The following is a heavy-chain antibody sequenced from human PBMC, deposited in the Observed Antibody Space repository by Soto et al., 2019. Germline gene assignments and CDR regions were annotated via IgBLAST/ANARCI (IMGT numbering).Heavy chain of an antibody. D-gene: IGHD3-22*01. CDR3: ARVVGYSSGSSLTLAY. V-gene: IGHV4-4*07. CDR2: IYTSGST. Sequence: QVQLQESGPGLVKPSETLSLTCTVSGGSISRYYWSWIRQPAGKGLEWIGRIYTSGSTNYNPSLKRRLTMSVDTSQSQSSVKLSSVLAAHVAVYYCARVVGYSSGSSLTLAYWGQGTLVTVSS. CDR1: GGSISRYY. J-gene: IGHJ4*02.